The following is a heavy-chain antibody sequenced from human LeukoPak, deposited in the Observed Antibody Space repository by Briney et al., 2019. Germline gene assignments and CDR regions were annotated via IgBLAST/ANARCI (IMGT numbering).Heavy chain of an antibody. CDR2: IKQDGSEK. CDR3: ARDLPFYDYVWGSYSQSDY. Sequence: GGSLRLSCAASGFTFSSYWMSWVRQAPGKGLEWVANIKQDGSEKYYVDSVKGRFTISRDNAKNSLYLQMNSLRAEDTAVYYCARDLPFYDYVWGSYSQSDYWGQGTLVTVSS. CDR1: GFTFSSYW. D-gene: IGHD3-16*01. V-gene: IGHV3-7*01. J-gene: IGHJ4*02.